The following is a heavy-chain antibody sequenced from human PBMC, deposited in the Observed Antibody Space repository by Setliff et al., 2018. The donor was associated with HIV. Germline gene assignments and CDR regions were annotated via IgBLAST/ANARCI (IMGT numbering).Heavy chain of an antibody. V-gene: IGHV4-59*01. CDR1: GGSISGYY. Sequence: SETLSLSCTVSGGSISGYYWSWIRQPPGKGLEYIGSIFFTGNTIYNPSLKARVTLSVDMSKNQVFLRLSSVTAADTAVYYCVRGYCSSTTCYEDYYYMDVWGKGSTVTVSS. J-gene: IGHJ6*03. D-gene: IGHD2-2*01. CDR2: IFFTGNT. CDR3: VRGYCSSTTCYEDYYYMDV.